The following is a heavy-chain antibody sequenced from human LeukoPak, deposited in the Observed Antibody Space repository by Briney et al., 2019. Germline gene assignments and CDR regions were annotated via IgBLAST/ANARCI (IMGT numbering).Heavy chain of an antibody. CDR2: VTPLYETS. V-gene: IGHV1-69*06. Sequence: SVKVSCKSSGGTFGNHVVSWVRQAPEQGLEWMGKVTPLYETSDYAQKFQGRVTITANTSTTTVYMDLSGLTSEDTAIYYCLEGVEGYWGPGTLVIVSS. CDR1: GGTFGNHV. D-gene: IGHD3-10*01. J-gene: IGHJ4*02. CDR3: LEGVEGY.